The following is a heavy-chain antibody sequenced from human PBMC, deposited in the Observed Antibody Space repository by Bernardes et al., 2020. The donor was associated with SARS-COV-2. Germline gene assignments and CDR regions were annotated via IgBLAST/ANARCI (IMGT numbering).Heavy chain of an antibody. J-gene: IGHJ3*02. CDR1: GGSISSYY. CDR3: ARLGLGYCSGGSCYSAFDI. V-gene: IGHV4-4*07. CDR2: IYTSGST. D-gene: IGHD2-15*01. Sequence: ETLSLTCTVSGGSISSYYWSWIRQPAGKGLEWIGRIYTSGSTNYNPSLKSRVTMSVDTSKNQFSLKLSSVTAADTAVYYCARLGLGYCSGGSCYSAFDIWGQGTMVTVSS.